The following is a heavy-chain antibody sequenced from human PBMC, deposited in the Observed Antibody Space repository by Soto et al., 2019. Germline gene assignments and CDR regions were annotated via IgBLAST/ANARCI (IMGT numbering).Heavy chain of an antibody. J-gene: IGHJ4*02. V-gene: IGHV3-23*01. CDR2: ISGNGGST. D-gene: IGHD2-8*01. CDR1: GLTFNTYA. CDR3: GGRPCTYGVCPIPAF. Sequence: PGGSLRLSCAASGLTFNTYAMSWVRQAPGKGLEWVSAISGNGGSTYHADSVKGRFTISRDNSKNTLYLQMNSLRAEDTALYYCGGRPCTYGVCPIPAFWGRGTLVTVSS.